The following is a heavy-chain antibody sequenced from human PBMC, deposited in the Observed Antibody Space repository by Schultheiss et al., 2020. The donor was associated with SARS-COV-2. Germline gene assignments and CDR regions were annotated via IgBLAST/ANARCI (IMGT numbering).Heavy chain of an antibody. CDR2: IYTSGST. J-gene: IGHJ1*01. Sequence: SETLSLTCAVSGGSISSGSYYWSWIRQPAGKGLEWIGRIYTSGSTNYNPSLKSRVTISVDTSKNQFFLKLSSVTAADTAVYYCGAQRVGSSGYHLWGQGNLVTGSS. CDR3: GAQRVGSSGYHL. V-gene: IGHV4-61*02. D-gene: IGHD3-22*01. CDR1: GGSISSGSYY.